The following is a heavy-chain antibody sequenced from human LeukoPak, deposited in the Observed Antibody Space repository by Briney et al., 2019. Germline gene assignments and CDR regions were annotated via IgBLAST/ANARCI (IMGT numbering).Heavy chain of an antibody. CDR2: ISYDGSNK. V-gene: IGHV3-30-3*01. Sequence: GGSLRLSCAASGSTFSSYAMHWVRQAPGKGLEWVAVISYDGSNKYYADSVKGRFTISRDNAKNTLYLQMNSLRAEDTAVYYCTRDSGSGSYSGYWGLGTLVTVSS. D-gene: IGHD3-10*01. CDR1: GSTFSSYA. J-gene: IGHJ4*02. CDR3: TRDSGSGSYSGY.